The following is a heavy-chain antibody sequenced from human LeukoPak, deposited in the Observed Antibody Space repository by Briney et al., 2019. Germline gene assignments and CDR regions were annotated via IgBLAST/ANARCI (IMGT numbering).Heavy chain of an antibody. CDR2: ISNSGGST. J-gene: IGHJ4*02. V-gene: IGHV3-23*01. Sequence: PGGSLRLSCAASGFTFSSYAMSWVRQAPGKGLEWFSTISNSGGSTYYADSVKGRFTISRDNSKNTLYLLMNSLGAEDTAVFYCAKDRTGITLIREVITPFDYWGQGTLVTVSS. D-gene: IGHD3-10*01. CDR3: AKDRTGITLIREVITPFDY. CDR1: GFTFSSYA.